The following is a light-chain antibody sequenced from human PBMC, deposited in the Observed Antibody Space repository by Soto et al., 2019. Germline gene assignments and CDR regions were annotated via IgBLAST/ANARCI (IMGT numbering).Light chain of an antibody. Sequence: DIQMTQSPSSLSASVGDRVTITCRASQSISTYLNWYQQKPGKAPNLLIFGASNLQSGVPSRFSGSGSGTEFTLTISSLQLEDFATYYCQQSYRTLTFGGGTRVEIK. J-gene: IGKJ4*01. CDR2: GAS. V-gene: IGKV1-39*01. CDR1: QSISTY. CDR3: QQSYRTLT.